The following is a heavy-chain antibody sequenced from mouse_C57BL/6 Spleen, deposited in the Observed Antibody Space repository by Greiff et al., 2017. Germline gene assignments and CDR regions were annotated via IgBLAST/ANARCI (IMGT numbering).Heavy chain of an antibody. CDR1: GYSFTDYN. Sequence: EVQLQQSGPELVKPGASVKISCKASGYSFTDYNLNWVKQSNGKSLEWIGVINPNYGTTSYNQKFKGKATLTVDQSASTAYMQLNSLTSEDSAVYYCARDYYYGSSPHWYFDVWGTGTTVTVSS. CDR3: ARDYYYGSSPHWYFDV. V-gene: IGHV1-39*01. J-gene: IGHJ1*03. CDR2: INPNYGTT. D-gene: IGHD1-1*01.